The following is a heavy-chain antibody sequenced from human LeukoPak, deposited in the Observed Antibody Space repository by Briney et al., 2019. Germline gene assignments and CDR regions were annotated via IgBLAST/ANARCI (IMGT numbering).Heavy chain of an antibody. D-gene: IGHD3-3*01. CDR1: GFTFSSYW. V-gene: IGHV3-7*01. Sequence: GGSLRLSCAASGFTFSSYWMSWVRQAPGKGLEWVANIKQNGSEKYYVDSVKGRFTISRDNAKNSLYLQMNSLRAEDTAVYYCARRPGDFWSGYYSGYYFDYWGREPWPPSPQ. J-gene: IGHJ4*02. CDR2: IKQNGSEK. CDR3: ARRPGDFWSGYYSGYYFDY.